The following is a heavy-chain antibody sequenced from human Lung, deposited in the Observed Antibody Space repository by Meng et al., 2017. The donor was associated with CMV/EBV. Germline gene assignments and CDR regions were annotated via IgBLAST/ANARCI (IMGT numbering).Heavy chain of an antibody. CDR1: GGSMNNYF. Sequence: LXCTVSGGSMNNYFWSLIRQPPGKGLEWIGYIHSSGSTNYSPSLKSRVSISVDRSKNQFSLKLTSVTATDTAVYYCARDPVPFSSVVPRCFDPWGQGXLVTVSS. CDR3: ARDPVPFSSVVPRCFDP. J-gene: IGHJ5*02. CDR2: IHSSGST. D-gene: IGHD2-21*01. V-gene: IGHV4-59*01.